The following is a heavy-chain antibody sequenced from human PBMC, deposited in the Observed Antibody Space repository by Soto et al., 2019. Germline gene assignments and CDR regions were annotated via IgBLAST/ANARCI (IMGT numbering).Heavy chain of an antibody. CDR2: INHSGST. CDR3: ARSGYLPHTS. J-gene: IGHJ5*02. V-gene: IGHV4-34*02. CDR1: GGSFSGYY. Sequence: QVQLQQWGAGLLKPSETLSLTCAVYGGSFSGYYWSWIRQPPGKGLEWIGKINHSGSTNYNPSLKSRVTISVDTSKNQFSLKLSSVTAADTAVYYCARSGYLPHTSWGQGTLVTVSS. D-gene: IGHD3-16*02.